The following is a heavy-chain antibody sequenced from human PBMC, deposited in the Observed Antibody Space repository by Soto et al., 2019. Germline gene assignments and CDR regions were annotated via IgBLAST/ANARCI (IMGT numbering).Heavy chain of an antibody. V-gene: IGHV3-7*01. CDR3: AGRDTSMVRAPGY. Sequence: EVQLVESGGTLVQPGGSLRLSCVASGFTFSNYWMSWVRQAPGKGLEWVANIQKDGSNKYYVDSVKGRFTISRDNAKNSLYLLMNGLRGEDTAVYYCAGRDTSMVRAPGYWGQGTLVTVSS. D-gene: IGHD5-18*01. CDR1: GFTFSNYW. CDR2: IQKDGSNK. J-gene: IGHJ4*02.